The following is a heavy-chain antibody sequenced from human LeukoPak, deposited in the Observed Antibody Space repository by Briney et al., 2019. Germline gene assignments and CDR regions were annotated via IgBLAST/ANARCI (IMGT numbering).Heavy chain of an antibody. J-gene: IGHJ6*03. CDR1: GFTFSSYG. D-gene: IGHD3-16*02. CDR3: AKDGDGIYRSHYYYYYMDV. CDR2: IRYDGSNK. V-gene: IGHV3-30*02. Sequence: GGSLRLSCAASGFTFSSYGMHWVRQAPGKGLEWVAFIRYDGSNKYYADSVKGRFTISRDNSKNTLYLQMNSLRAEDTAVYYCAKDGDGIYRSHYYYYYMDVWGKGTTVTVSS.